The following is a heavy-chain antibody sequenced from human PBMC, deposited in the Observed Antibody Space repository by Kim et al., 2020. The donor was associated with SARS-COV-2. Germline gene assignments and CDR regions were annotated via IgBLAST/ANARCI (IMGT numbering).Heavy chain of an antibody. CDR2: IRSKAYGGTT. V-gene: IGHV3-49*04. CDR3: TREPPEIES. CDR1: GFTFRDYA. J-gene: IGHJ4*02. Sequence: GGSLRLSCTASGFTFRDYAMSWVRQAPGKGLEWVGFIRSKAYGGTTEYAASVKGRFTISRDDSKSIAYLQMNSLKTEDTAVYYCTREPPEIESWGQGTLVTVSS.